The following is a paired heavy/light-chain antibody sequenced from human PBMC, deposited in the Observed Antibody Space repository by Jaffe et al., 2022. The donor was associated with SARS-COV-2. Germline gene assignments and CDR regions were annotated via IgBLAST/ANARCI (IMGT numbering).Heavy chain of an antibody. Sequence: QVQLVQSGAEVKKPGSSVKVSCKASGGTFSSYTISWVRQAPGQGLEWMGRIIPILAITNYAEKFQGRVSITADKSTTTAYMELSSLRSEDTALYYCARDIGGYGAPDAFDIWGQGTMLTVS. CDR3: ARDIGGYGAPDAFDI. CDR2: IIPILAIT. CDR1: GGTFSSYT. V-gene: IGHV1-69*08. D-gene: IGHD1-26*01. J-gene: IGHJ3*02.
Light chain of an antibody. CDR1: QNIRSSY. CDR2: GAS. V-gene: IGKV3-20*01. J-gene: IGKJ2*01. Sequence: EIVLTQSPGTLSLSPGERATLSCRASQNIRSSYLAWYQQKPGQAPRLLIYGASTRANGIPDRFSGSGSGTDFTLTISRLAPEDFAVYYCQQFRSSPPRYTFGQGTKLEIK. CDR3: QQFRSSPPRYT.